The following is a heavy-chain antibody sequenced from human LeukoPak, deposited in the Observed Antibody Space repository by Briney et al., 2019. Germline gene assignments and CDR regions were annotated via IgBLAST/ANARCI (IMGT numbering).Heavy chain of an antibody. CDR1: GFTFSDDY. D-gene: IGHD2-15*01. Sequence: GGSLRLSCAASGFTFSDDYIDWVRQAPGKGLEWVGRIRNKANSYTTDYAASVKGRFSISRDDSENSVYLQMNNLKTEDTAVFYCTSGFCTAARCYSSGGDYWGQGALVTVSS. V-gene: IGHV3-72*01. J-gene: IGHJ4*02. CDR3: TSGFCTAARCYSSGGDY. CDR2: IRNKANSYTT.